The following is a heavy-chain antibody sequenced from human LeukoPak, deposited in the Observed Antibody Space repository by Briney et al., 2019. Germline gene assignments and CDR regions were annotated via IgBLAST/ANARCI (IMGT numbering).Heavy chain of an antibody. V-gene: IGHV4-34*01. CDR1: GGSFSGYY. CDR3: ATLVFGYYMDV. J-gene: IGHJ6*03. CDR2: INHSGST. D-gene: IGHD3-10*02. Sequence: PSETLSLTCAVYGGSFSGYYWSWIRQPPGKGLEWIGEINHSGSTNYNPSLKSRVTISVDTSKNQFSLNLTSMTAADTAVYYCATLVFGYYMDVWGQGTTVIVSS.